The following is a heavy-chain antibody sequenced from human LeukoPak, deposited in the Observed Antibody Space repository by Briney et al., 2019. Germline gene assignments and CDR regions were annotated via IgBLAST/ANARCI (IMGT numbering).Heavy chain of an antibody. CDR1: GYTFTGYY. CDR3: ARYLGIEQLVDY. J-gene: IGHJ4*02. V-gene: IGHV1-2*02. D-gene: IGHD6-6*01. CDR2: INPNSGGT. Sequence: ASVKVSCEASGYTFTGYYMHWVRQAPGQGLEWMGWINPNSGGTNYAQKFQGRVTMTRDTSISTAYMELSRLRSDDTAVYYCARYLGIEQLVDYWGQGTLVTVSS.